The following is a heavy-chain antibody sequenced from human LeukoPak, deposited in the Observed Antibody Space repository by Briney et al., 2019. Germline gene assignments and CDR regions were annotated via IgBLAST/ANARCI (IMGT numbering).Heavy chain of an antibody. Sequence: SETLSLTCAVYGGSFSGYYWSWIRQPPGKGLEWIGEINHSGSTNYNPSPKRRVTISVDTSKNQFSLKLSSVAAADTAVYYCARGTPPLLWFGESYYFDYWGQGTLVTVSS. J-gene: IGHJ4*02. D-gene: IGHD3-10*01. V-gene: IGHV4-34*01. CDR1: GGSFSGYY. CDR3: ARGTPPLLWFGESYYFDY. CDR2: INHSGST.